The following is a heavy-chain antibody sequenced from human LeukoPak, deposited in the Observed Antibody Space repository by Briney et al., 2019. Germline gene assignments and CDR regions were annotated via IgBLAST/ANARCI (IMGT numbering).Heavy chain of an antibody. Sequence: SETLSLTCTVSGASISSSVFYWGWIRQAPGKGLEWIGSFHYSGSPSYNPSLKSRVDISLDASKNQFSLYLTSVTAADTAFYYCARDRFPSSSGWSCFDPWGQGTLVTVSS. D-gene: IGHD6-19*01. V-gene: IGHV4-39*07. CDR2: FHYSGSP. CDR3: ARDRFPSSSGWSCFDP. CDR1: GASISSSVFY. J-gene: IGHJ5*02.